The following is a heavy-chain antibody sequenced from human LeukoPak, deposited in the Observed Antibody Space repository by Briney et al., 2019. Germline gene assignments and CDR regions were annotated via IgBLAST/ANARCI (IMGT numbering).Heavy chain of an antibody. V-gene: IGHV3-9*01. Sequence: PGGSLRLSCAASGFTFSSYAMHWVRQAPGKGLEWVSGISWNSGSIGYADSVKGRFTISRDNAKNSLYLQMNSLRAEDTALYYCAKVADPRSSWYPAFDYWGQGTLVTVSS. CDR3: AKVADPRSSWYPAFDY. J-gene: IGHJ4*02. D-gene: IGHD6-13*01. CDR2: ISWNSGSI. CDR1: GFTFSSYA.